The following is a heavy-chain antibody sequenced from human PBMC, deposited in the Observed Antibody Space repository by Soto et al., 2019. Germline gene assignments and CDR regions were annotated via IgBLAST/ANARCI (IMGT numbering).Heavy chain of an antibody. Sequence: EGSLRLSCAASGFTFSSYEINWVRQAPGKGLEWVSYISSSGSTIYYADSVKGRFTISRDNAKNSLYLQMNSLRAEDTAVYYCARKSTYFDYWGQGTLVTVSS. D-gene: IGHD2-2*01. CDR3: ARKSTYFDY. J-gene: IGHJ4*02. CDR1: GFTFSSYE. CDR2: ISSSGSTI. V-gene: IGHV3-48*03.